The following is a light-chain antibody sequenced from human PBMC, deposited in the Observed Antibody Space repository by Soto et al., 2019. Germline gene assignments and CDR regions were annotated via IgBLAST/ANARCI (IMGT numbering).Light chain of an antibody. J-gene: IGLJ2*01. CDR3: QSYDADFVI. V-gene: IGLV1-44*01. CDR1: SSNIGSNT. Sequence: QSVLTQPPSASGTPGQRVTISCSGSSSNIGSNTVNWYQQLPGTAPKLLIYSNNQRPSGVPDRFSGSKSGTSASLAISGLQSADEADYYCQSYDADFVIFGGGTKLTVL. CDR2: SNN.